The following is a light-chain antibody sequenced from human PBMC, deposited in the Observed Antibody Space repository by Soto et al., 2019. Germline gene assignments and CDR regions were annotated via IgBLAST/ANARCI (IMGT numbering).Light chain of an antibody. CDR3: HLYDTSPPVT. J-gene: IGKJ5*01. CDR2: GAS. Sequence: EIVLTQSPGTLSLSPGERATLSCRASEGVGSNYLAWYQQKPGQAPRLLIYGASSRATGIPDRFSGSGSGTDFTLTISRLEPEDFAMYYCHLYDTSPPVTFGQGTRLEIK. CDR1: EGVGSNY. V-gene: IGKV3-20*01.